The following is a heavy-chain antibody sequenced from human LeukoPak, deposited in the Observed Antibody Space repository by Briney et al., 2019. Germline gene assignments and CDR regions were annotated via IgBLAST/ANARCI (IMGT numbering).Heavy chain of an antibody. CDR1: GYTFTGYY. J-gene: IGHJ4*02. V-gene: IGHV1-18*04. D-gene: IGHD3-22*01. Sequence: ASVKVSCKASGYTFTGYYMHWVRQAPGQGLEWMGWISAYNGNTNYAQKLQGRVTMTTDTSTSTAYMELWSLRSDDTAVYYCARVRGYYDSSGPRDYWGQGTLVTVSS. CDR3: ARVRGYYDSSGPRDY. CDR2: ISAYNGNT.